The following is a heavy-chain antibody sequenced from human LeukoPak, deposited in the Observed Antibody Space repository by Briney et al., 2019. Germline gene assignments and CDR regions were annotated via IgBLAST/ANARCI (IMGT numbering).Heavy chain of an antibody. V-gene: IGHV3-48*01. CDR2: ISPGSTTI. J-gene: IGHJ4*02. D-gene: IGHD4-17*01. CDR1: GFNFNGHG. CDR3: ARVRGPTVTTMYFDY. Sequence: GGSLRLSCAASGFNFNGHGMIWVRQAPGKGLEWISYISPGSTTINSADPVKDRFTTSRDKAKSSVFLQMNSLRAEDTAVYYCARVRGPTVTTMYFDYWGQGTLVTVPP.